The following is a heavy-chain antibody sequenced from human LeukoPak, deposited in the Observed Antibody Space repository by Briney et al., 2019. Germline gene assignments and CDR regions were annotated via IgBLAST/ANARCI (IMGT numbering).Heavy chain of an antibody. D-gene: IGHD4-17*01. V-gene: IGHV1-18*01. CDR1: GYTFTSYG. J-gene: IGHJ4*02. Sequence: ASVKVSCKASGYTFTSYGISWVRRAPGQGLEWMGWISAYNGNTNYAQKLQGRVTMTTDTSTSTAYMELRSLRSDDTAVYYCARTTVTTFAGDYWGQGTLVTVSS. CDR3: ARTTVTTFAGDY. CDR2: ISAYNGNT.